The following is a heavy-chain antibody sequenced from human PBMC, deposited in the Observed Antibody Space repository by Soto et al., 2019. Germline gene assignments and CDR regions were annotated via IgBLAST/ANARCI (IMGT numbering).Heavy chain of an antibody. CDR1: GGTFSSYA. CDR3: AMCITIFGVDSNYFDY. D-gene: IGHD3-3*01. CDR2: IIPIFGTA. Sequence: QVQLVQSGAEVKKPGSSVKVSCKASGGTFSSYAISWVRQAPGQGLEWMGGIIPIFGTANYAQKFQGRVTITANESTSTAYMELSSLRSEDTAVYYCAMCITIFGVDSNYFDYWGQGTLVTVSS. J-gene: IGHJ4*02. V-gene: IGHV1-69*01.